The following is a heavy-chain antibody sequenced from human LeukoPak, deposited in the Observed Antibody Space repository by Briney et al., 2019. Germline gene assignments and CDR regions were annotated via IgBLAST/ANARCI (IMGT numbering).Heavy chain of an antibody. CDR2: IIPIFGTA. D-gene: IGHD6-13*01. J-gene: IGHJ2*01. CDR1: GGTFSSYA. V-gene: IGHV1-69*05. CDR3: ATRTSSSWYIHDWYFDL. Sequence: GSSVKVSCKASGGTFSSYAISWVRQAPGQGLEWTGGIIPIFGTANYAQKFQGRVTITTDESTSTAYMELSSLRSEDTAVYYCATRTSSSWYIHDWYFDLWGRGTLVTVSS.